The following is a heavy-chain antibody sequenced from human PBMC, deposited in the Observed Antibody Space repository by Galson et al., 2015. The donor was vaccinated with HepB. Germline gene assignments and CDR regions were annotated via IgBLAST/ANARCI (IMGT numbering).Heavy chain of an antibody. CDR1: GFTFSSYD. CDR2: IGTAGDP. V-gene: IGHV3-13*05. D-gene: IGHD3-22*01. Sequence: SLRLSCAASGFTFSSYDMHWVRQATGKGLEWVSTIGTAGDPYYPGSVKGRFTISSANAKNSLYLQMNSLKAGDTAVYYCARDKYDNDSSGYYCWGGMDVWGQGPTVTVCS. J-gene: IGHJ6*02. CDR3: ARDKYDNDSSGYYCWGGMDV.